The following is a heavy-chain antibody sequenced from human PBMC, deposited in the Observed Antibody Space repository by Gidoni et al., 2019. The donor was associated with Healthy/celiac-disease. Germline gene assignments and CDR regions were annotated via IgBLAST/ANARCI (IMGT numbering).Heavy chain of an antibody. J-gene: IGHJ4*02. CDR3: ARLVRDYDSSGYYWCFDY. D-gene: IGHD3-22*01. Sequence: EVQLVESGGGLVQPGGSLRLSCAASGFTLSSYEMNWVRQAPGKGLEWVSYISSSGSTIYYADSVKGRFTISRDNAKNSLYLQMNSLRAEDTAVYYCARLVRDYDSSGYYWCFDYWGQGTLVTVSS. CDR2: ISSSGSTI. V-gene: IGHV3-48*03. CDR1: GFTLSSYE.